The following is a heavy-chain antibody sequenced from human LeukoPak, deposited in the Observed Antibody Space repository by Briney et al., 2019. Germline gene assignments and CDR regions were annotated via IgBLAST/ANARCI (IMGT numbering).Heavy chain of an antibody. Sequence: ASVKVSFTASGFTFTRYSITWVRPAPGKGHEWIGWISDYNGNTNYAQKYQGRVTMTTDTSTRTAYMELRSLRSDDTAVYYCARVVRSDSFDYDYYYAMDVWGQGTTVTVSS. CDR3: ARVVRSDSFDYDYYYAMDV. V-gene: IGHV1-18*01. CDR1: GFTFTRYS. CDR2: ISDYNGNT. J-gene: IGHJ6*02. D-gene: IGHD2-8*01.